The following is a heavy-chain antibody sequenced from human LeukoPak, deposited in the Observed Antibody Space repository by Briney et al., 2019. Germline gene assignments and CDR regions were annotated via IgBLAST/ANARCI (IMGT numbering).Heavy chain of an antibody. J-gene: IGHJ5*02. V-gene: IGHV4-59*01. D-gene: IGHD4/OR15-4a*01. CDR2: IYYSGST. CDR1: GSSISSYY. Sequence: SETLSLTCTVSGSSISSYYWSWIRQPPGKGLEWIAYIYYSGSTNFNPSLKSRGTISIDTSKNQFSLKLSSVTAADTAMYYCARAPDYRWFDPWGQGTLVTVSS. CDR3: ARAPDYRWFDP.